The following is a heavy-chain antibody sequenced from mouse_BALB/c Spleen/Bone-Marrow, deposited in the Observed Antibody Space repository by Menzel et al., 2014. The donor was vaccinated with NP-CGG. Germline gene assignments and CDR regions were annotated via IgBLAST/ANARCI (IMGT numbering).Heavy chain of an antibody. CDR3: ARDYDYDGGYYAMDY. Sequence: VQLQQSGAELAKPGASVKMSCKASGYNFISYWMHWVKQRPGQGLEWIGYINPSTGYTEYNQKFKDKATLTADKSSSKAYMQLSSLTSEDSAVYYCARDYDYDGGYYAMDYWRQGTSVTVSS. V-gene: IGHV1-7*01. CDR2: INPSTGYT. D-gene: IGHD2-4*01. J-gene: IGHJ4*01. CDR1: GYNFISYW.